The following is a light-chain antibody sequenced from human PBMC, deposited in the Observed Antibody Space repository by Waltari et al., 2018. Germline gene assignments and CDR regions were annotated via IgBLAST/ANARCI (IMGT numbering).Light chain of an antibody. CDR3: NSRDTSGGRRHVV. CDR1: SLRDYF. Sequence: SSELTQDPAVSVDLGQSVRITCQGDSLRDYFGTCYQPKPGQAPVLVIHGENNRPSGIPDRFSGSNSGNTASLTITGAQAEDEADYFCNSRDTSGGRRHVVFGGGTKLTVL. V-gene: IGLV3-19*01. CDR2: GEN. J-gene: IGLJ2*01.